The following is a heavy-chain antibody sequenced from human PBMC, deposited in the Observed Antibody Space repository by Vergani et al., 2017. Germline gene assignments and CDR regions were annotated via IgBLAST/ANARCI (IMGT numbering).Heavy chain of an antibody. V-gene: IGHV4-39*01. CDR1: GGSISSSSYY. Sequence: QLQLQESGPGLVKPSETLSLTCTVSGGSISSSSYYWGWIRQPPGKGLEWIGSIYYSGSTYYNPSLKSRVTISVDTSKNQFSLKLRTVTAADTAVYYCARHEYDFWSGYIYYFDYWGQGTLVTVSS. CDR3: ARHEYDFWSGYIYYFDY. CDR2: IYYSGST. J-gene: IGHJ4*02. D-gene: IGHD3-3*01.